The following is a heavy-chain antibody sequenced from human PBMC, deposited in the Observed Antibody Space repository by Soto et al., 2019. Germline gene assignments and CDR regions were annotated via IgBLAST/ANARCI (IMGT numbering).Heavy chain of an antibody. D-gene: IGHD3-3*01. Sequence: AEAMQSSGRRFGWNVTTDWIGRVRQMPGKGMEWMGIIYPGDSSTTYSPSFEGQVTISVDKSITTATLQWSSLKASDTAIYYCARLSLIIPSAIQPYFFYYRGQGT. V-gene: IGHV5-51*01. J-gene: IGHJ4*02. CDR3: ARLSLIIPSAIQPYFFYY. CDR1: GWNVTTDW. CDR2: IYPGDSST.